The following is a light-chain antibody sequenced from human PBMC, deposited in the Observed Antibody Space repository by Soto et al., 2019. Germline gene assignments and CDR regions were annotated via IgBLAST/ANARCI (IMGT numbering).Light chain of an antibody. V-gene: IGKV1-39*01. CDR1: QSISSN. CDR2: AAS. Sequence: DIQMTQSPSSLSASVGDRVTITCRASQSISSNLNWYQQKPGKAPKLLIFAASSLQSGVPSRFSGRGSGTDFTLTISTLQPEDFATYYCQQTYNSPQAFGQGTKVEIK. J-gene: IGKJ1*01. CDR3: QQTYNSPQA.